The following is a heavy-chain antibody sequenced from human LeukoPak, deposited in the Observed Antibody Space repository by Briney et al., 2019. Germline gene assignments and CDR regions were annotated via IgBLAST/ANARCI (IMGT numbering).Heavy chain of an antibody. Sequence: GGSLRLSCAASGFTFTSYALNWVRQAPGKGLEWVSAISGRAGSTYHADSVQGRFTISRDNSSNTLYLQMNGLRAEDTAVYFCARDSGIEVAGYYFDYWGRGTLVTVSA. V-gene: IGHV3-23*01. CDR3: ARDSGIEVAGYYFDY. CDR2: ISGRAGST. J-gene: IGHJ4*02. D-gene: IGHD6-19*01. CDR1: GFTFTSYA.